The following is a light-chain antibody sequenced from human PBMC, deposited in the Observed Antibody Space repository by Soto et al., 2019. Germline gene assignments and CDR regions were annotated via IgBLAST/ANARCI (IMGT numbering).Light chain of an antibody. CDR2: SNN. CDR3: AAWDDSLNGWV. CDR1: SSNIGSNT. V-gene: IGLV1-44*01. J-gene: IGLJ3*02. Sequence: QSVLTQPPSESGTPGQRVTISCSGSSSNIGSNTVNWYQQLPGTAPKLLIYSNNQRPSGVPDRFSGSKSGTSASLALSGLQSEDEADYYCAAWDDSLNGWVFGGGTKLTVL.